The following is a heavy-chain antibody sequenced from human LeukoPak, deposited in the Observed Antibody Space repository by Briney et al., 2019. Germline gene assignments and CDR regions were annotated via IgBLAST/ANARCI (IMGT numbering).Heavy chain of an antibody. Sequence: SETLSLTCTVSGCSISGYYWSWIRQPAGKGPEWIGRIYTSGSTKYNPSLKGRVTMSLDTSKNKFSLKLSSVTAADTAVYYCARYNFGSDYFSNWGQGTLVTVSS. J-gene: IGHJ4*02. D-gene: IGHD2/OR15-2a*01. CDR2: IYTSGST. CDR3: ARYNFGSDYFSN. CDR1: GCSISGYY. V-gene: IGHV4-4*07.